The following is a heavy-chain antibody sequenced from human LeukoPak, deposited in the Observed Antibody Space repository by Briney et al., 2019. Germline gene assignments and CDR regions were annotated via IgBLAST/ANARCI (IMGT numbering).Heavy chain of an antibody. CDR2: ISAYNGNT. CDR1: GYTFTSYG. J-gene: IGHJ4*02. V-gene: IGHV1-18*01. D-gene: IGHD2-15*01. CDR3: ARVGTDLIVVVVAATPSEAFDY. Sequence: ASVKVSCKASGYTFTSYGIIWVRQAPGQGLEWMGWISAYNGNTNYAQKLQGRVTMTTDTSTSTAYMELRSLRSDDTAVYYCARVGTDLIVVVVAATPSEAFDYWGQGTLVTVSS.